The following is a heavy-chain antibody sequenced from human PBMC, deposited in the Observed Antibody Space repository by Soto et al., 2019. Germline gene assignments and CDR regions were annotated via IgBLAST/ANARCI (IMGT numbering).Heavy chain of an antibody. CDR2: ISAYNGNT. D-gene: IGHD2-2*02. Sequence: ASVKVSCKASGYTFASYGISWVRQAPGQGLEWMGWISAYNGNTNYVQNLQGRVTITRDTSASTAYMELSSLRSEDTAVYYCAKSATVPAAIAYWGQGTLVTVSS. CDR1: GYTFASYG. V-gene: IGHV1-18*01. J-gene: IGHJ4*02. CDR3: AKSATVPAAIAY.